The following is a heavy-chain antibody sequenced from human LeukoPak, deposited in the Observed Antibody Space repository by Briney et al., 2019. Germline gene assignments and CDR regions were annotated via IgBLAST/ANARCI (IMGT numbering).Heavy chain of an antibody. Sequence: SETQSLTCTVSGGSLSSGDYYWSWIRQPPGKGLEWIGYIYYSGSTYYNPSLKSRVTISVDTSKRQFSLKLSSVTAADTAVYYCARVNFWSGYYDPSSDWFDPSGQGNLVTVSS. J-gene: IGHJ5*02. D-gene: IGHD3-3*01. CDR3: ARVNFWSGYYDPSSDWFDP. V-gene: IGHV4-30-4*08. CDR1: GGSLSSGDYY. CDR2: IYYSGST.